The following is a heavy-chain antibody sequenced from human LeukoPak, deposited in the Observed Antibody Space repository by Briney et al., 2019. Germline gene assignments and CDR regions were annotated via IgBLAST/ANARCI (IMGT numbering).Heavy chain of an antibody. CDR1: GGTFTSYD. Sequence: ASVKVSCKASGGTFTSYDINWVRQATGQGLEWMGWMNTNTGNPTYAQGFTGRFVFSLDTSVSTAYLQISSLKAEDTAVYYCARGDTFGGVIALAPGGEEWFDPWGQGTLVTVSS. V-gene: IGHV7-4-1*02. D-gene: IGHD3-16*02. CDR3: ARGDTFGGVIALAPGGEEWFDP. CDR2: MNTNTGNP. J-gene: IGHJ5*02.